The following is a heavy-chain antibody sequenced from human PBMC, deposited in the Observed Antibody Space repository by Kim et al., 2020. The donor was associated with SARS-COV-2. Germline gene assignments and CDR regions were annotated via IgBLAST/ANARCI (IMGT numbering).Heavy chain of an antibody. J-gene: IGHJ4*02. Sequence: TNYHPSLKSRVTISVDTSKNQFSLKLSSVTAADTAVYYCARLAVAGTIDYWGQGTLVTVSS. CDR3: ARLAVAGTIDY. D-gene: IGHD6-19*01. V-gene: IGHV4-59*01. CDR2: T.